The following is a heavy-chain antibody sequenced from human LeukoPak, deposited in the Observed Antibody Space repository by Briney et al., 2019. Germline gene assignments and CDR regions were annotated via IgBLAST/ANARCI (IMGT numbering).Heavy chain of an antibody. CDR3: ARTRYCSSTSCNIFDY. Sequence: SGPALVKPTQTLTLTRTFSGFSLSTSGMRVSWIRPPPGKALEWLARIDWDDDKFYSTSLKTRLTISKDTSKNQVVLTMTNMDPVDTATYYCARTRYCSSTSCNIFDYWGQGTLITVSS. CDR2: IDWDDDK. D-gene: IGHD2-2*02. CDR1: GFSLSTSGMR. V-gene: IGHV2-70*04. J-gene: IGHJ4*02.